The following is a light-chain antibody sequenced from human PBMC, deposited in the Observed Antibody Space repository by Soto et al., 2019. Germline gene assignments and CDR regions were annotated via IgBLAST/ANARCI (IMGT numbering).Light chain of an antibody. Sequence: DVQLTQSPSSLSASVGDRISITCRAGQGINSYVAWYQQKPGRSPTILIYAASTLESGVPSRFSGSGSDTDFTLTISGLQPEDAGIYYCQNYKSLSRRFGRAFGQGTKVDIK. CDR3: QNYKSLSRRFGRA. CDR1: QGINSY. V-gene: IGKV1-27*01. J-gene: IGKJ1*01. CDR2: AAS.